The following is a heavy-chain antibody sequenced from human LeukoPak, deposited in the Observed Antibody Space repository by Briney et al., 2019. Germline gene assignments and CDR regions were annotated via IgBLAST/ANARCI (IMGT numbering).Heavy chain of an antibody. CDR3: AKRSHSGSFYAAFDY. CDR2: ISGGGGDT. D-gene: IGHD1-26*01. J-gene: IGHJ4*02. V-gene: IGHV3-23*01. CDR1: GFTFSSYA. Sequence: GGSLRLSCAASGFTFSSYAMSWVRQAPGKGLEWVSAISGGGGDTYYADSEKGRFTISRDNSMNTLHLQMTSLRVEDTAVYYCAKRSHSGSFYAAFDYWGQGTLATVSS.